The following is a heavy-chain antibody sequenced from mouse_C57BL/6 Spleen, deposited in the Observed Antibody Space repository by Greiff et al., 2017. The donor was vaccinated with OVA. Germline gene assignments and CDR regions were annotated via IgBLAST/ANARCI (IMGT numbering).Heavy chain of an antibody. Sequence: VQLQQPGAELVRPGTSVKLSCKASGYTFTSYWMHWVKQRPGQGLEWIGVIVPSDSYTNYNQKFKGKATLTLDTSSSTAYMQLSSLTSEDSAVYYCAKPPRDSSSYYYAMDYWGQGTSVTVSS. CDR2: IVPSDSYT. J-gene: IGHJ4*01. CDR3: AKPPRDSSSYYYAMDY. V-gene: IGHV1-59*01. CDR1: GYTFTSYW. D-gene: IGHD1-1*01.